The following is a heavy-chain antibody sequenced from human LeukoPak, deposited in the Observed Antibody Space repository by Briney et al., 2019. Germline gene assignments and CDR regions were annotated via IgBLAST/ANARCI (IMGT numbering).Heavy chain of an antibody. CDR3: ARGPGIFGVAEDDAFDI. D-gene: IGHD3-3*01. CDR2: ISSSNSYL. Sequence: GGSLRLSCAASGFTFSSYSMNWVRQAPGKGLEWVSSISSSNSYLSYADSVKGRFTISRGNAKNSLYLQMNSLRAEDTAVYYGARGPGIFGVAEDDAFDIWGQGTMVTVSS. J-gene: IGHJ3*02. CDR1: GFTFSSYS. V-gene: IGHV3-21*01.